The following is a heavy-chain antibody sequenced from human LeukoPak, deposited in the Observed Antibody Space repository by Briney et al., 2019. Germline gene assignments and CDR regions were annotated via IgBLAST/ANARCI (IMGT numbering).Heavy chain of an antibody. CDR3: ARGLYYYYMDV. V-gene: IGHV3-66*02. CDR2: IYSSGST. J-gene: IGHJ6*03. Sequence: PGGSLRLSCAASEFTVSSNYMSWVRQAPGKGLEWVSVIYSSGSTYYADSVKGRFTISRDNSKNTLYLQMNSLRAEDTAVYYCARGLYYYYMDVWGKGTTVTVSS. CDR1: EFTVSSNY.